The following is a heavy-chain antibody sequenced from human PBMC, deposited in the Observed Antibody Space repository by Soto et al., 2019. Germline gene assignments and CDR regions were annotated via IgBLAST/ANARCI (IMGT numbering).Heavy chain of an antibody. CDR3: GRHFRVHCSRTSCYPLFDI. J-gene: IGHJ3*02. Sequence: QVQLQESGPGLVKPSETLSLTCTVSGGSISSYYWSWIRQPPGKGLEWIGYIYYSGSTNYNPSLKRRVTKSADTAKNQFSLKVNSVTGASTAVLYWGRHFRVHCSRTSCYPLFDIWGQGTMVTVSS. V-gene: IGHV4-59*08. CDR1: GGSISSYY. CDR2: IYYSGST. D-gene: IGHD2-2*01.